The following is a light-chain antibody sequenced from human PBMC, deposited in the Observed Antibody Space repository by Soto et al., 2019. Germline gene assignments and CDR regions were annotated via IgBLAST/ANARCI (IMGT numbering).Light chain of an antibody. CDR3: QQLNTYPPA. CDR2: AAS. V-gene: IGKV1-9*01. Sequence: DLQLTQSPSFLSASVGDRVTITCRASQDISSYLAWYQQKPGKAPKLLIFAASTLQSGVPSRFSGSGSGTEFTLTISSLQPEDFATYYCQQLNTYPPAFGGGTKVEIK. J-gene: IGKJ4*01. CDR1: QDISSY.